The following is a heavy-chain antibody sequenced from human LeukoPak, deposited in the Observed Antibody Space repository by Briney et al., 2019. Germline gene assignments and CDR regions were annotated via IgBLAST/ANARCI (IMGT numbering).Heavy chain of an antibody. V-gene: IGHV1-18*01. J-gene: IGHJ3*02. D-gene: IGHD1-26*01. CDR1: GYTFSNYG. Sequence: ASVTVSCKASGYTFSNYGITWVRQAPGQGLEWMGWISAYNGHTNYAQKLKGRVTMTTDTSTSTAYMELRSLRSDDTAVYYCARGGRWELPRPYAFDIWGQGTMVTVSS. CDR2: ISAYNGHT. CDR3: ARGGRWELPRPYAFDI.